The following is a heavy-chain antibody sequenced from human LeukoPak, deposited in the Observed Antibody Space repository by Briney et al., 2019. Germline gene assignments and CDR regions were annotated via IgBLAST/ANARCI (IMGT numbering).Heavy chain of an antibody. CDR2: ISSSGSTI. CDR3: ARARRGEWLVPYVY. V-gene: IGHV3-48*03. CDR1: GFTFSSYE. D-gene: IGHD6-19*01. Sequence: GSLRLSCAASGFTFSSYEMNWVRQAPGKGLEWVSYISSSGSTIYYADSVKGRFTISRDNAKNSLYLQMNSLRAEDTAVYYCARARRGEWLVPYVYWGQGTLVTVSS. J-gene: IGHJ4*02.